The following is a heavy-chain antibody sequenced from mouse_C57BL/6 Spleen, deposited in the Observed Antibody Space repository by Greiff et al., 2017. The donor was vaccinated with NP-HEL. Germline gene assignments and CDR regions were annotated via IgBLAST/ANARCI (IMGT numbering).Heavy chain of an antibody. CDR3: AREADYYSKGEAY. V-gene: IGHV1-52*01. CDR2: IDPSDSET. J-gene: IGHJ3*01. Sequence: VQLQQSGAELVRPGSSVKLSCKASGYTFTSYWMHWVKQRPIRGLEWIGNIDPSDSETHYNQKFKDKATLTVDKSSSTAYMQLSSLTSEDSAVYYCAREADYYSKGEAYWGQGTLVTVSA. D-gene: IGHD2-12*01. CDR1: GYTFTSYW.